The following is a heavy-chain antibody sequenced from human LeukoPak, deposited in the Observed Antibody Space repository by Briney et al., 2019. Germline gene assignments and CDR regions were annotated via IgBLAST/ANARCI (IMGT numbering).Heavy chain of an antibody. V-gene: IGHV4-34*01. Sequence: SETLSLTCAVYGGSFSGYYWSWIRQPPGKGLEWIGEINHSGSTNYNPSLKGRVTISVDTSKNQFSLKLSSVTAADTAVYYCARGGYYDILTGYYFDYWGQGTLVTVSS. CDR3: ARGGYYDILTGYYFDY. D-gene: IGHD3-9*01. CDR1: GGSFSGYY. J-gene: IGHJ4*02. CDR2: INHSGST.